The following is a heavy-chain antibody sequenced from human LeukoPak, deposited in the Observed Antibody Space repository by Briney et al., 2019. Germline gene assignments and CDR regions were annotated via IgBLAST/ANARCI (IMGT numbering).Heavy chain of an antibody. Sequence: RASETLSLTCTVSGGSISSSSYYWGWIRQPPGKGLEWIGSIYYSGSTYYNPSLKSRVTISVDTTKNQFSLKLSSVTAADTAVYYCARHVDVWGKGTTVTISS. V-gene: IGHV4-39*01. CDR2: IYYSGST. CDR1: GGSISSSSYY. J-gene: IGHJ6*04. CDR3: ARHVDV.